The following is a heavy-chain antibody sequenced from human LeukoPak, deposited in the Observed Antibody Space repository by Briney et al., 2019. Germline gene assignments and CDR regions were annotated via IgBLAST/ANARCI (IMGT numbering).Heavy chain of an antibody. CDR1: GGTFSSYT. Sequence: SVKVSCNASGGTFSSYTISWVRQAPGQGLEWMGRIIPILGIANYAQKFQGRVTITADKSTSTAYMELSSLRSEDTAVYYCASNHDYGGNSLSFGAFDIWGQGTMVTVSS. J-gene: IGHJ3*02. CDR3: ASNHDYGGNSLSFGAFDI. V-gene: IGHV1-69*02. CDR2: IIPILGIA. D-gene: IGHD4-23*01.